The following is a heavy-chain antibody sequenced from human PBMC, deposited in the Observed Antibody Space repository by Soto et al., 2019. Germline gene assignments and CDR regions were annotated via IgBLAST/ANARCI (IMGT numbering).Heavy chain of an antibody. D-gene: IGHD5-18*01. CDR2: IYYSGST. CDR3: ARAGPGYSYGYYYYYYMDV. V-gene: IGHV4-59*01. Sequence: PSETLSLTCTVSGGSISSYYWSWIRQPPGKGLEWIGYIYYSGSTNYNPSLKSRVTISVDTSKNQFSLKLSSVTAADTAVYYCARAGPGYSYGYYYYYYMDVWGKGTTVTVSS. CDR1: GGSISSYY. J-gene: IGHJ6*03.